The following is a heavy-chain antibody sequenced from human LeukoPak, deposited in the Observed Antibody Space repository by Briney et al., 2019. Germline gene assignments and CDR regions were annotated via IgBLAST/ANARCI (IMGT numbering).Heavy chain of an antibody. V-gene: IGHV4-39*07. CDR3: ARWGTYASTSNWFDP. J-gene: IGHJ5*02. CDR1: GGSISTSNYY. CDR2: IFYSGST. D-gene: IGHD2-2*01. Sequence: SETLSLTCTVSGGSISTSNYYWGWIREPPGKGLERIVNIFYSGSTYYSPSLRSRVTISVDTSKNQFSLRLSSVTAADTAVYYCARWGTYASTSNWFDPWGQGTLVTVSS.